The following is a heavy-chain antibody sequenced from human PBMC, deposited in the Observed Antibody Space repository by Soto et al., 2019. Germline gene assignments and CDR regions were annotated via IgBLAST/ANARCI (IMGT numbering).Heavy chain of an antibody. D-gene: IGHD2-2*02. Sequence: PGGSLRLSCAASGFTFSTYWMTWVRQAPGKGLEWVANINQDGNEKYYVGSVKGRFTISRDNAKNSLNLHMNSLRAEDTAVYYCARDRSYQLLYTPYYYYYYGMDVWGQGTTVTVS. CDR2: INQDGNEK. J-gene: IGHJ6*02. CDR1: GFTFSTYW. V-gene: IGHV3-7*03. CDR3: ARDRSYQLLYTPYYYYYYGMDV.